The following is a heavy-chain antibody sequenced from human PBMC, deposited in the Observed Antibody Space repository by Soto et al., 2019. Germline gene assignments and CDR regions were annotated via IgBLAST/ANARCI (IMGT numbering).Heavy chain of an antibody. D-gene: IGHD3-10*01. Sequence: SGPTLVNPTQTLTLTCTFSGFSLSTREVGVGWIRQPPGKALEWLALIYWDDDKRYRPSLKSRLTIVKDTSKNLVILIMTNMEPEDTAIYYCAHRAYYYGSGSYYTHWGQGILVTVSS. CDR1: GFSLSTREVG. J-gene: IGHJ4*02. V-gene: IGHV2-5*02. CDR2: IYWDDDK. CDR3: AHRAYYYGSGSYYTH.